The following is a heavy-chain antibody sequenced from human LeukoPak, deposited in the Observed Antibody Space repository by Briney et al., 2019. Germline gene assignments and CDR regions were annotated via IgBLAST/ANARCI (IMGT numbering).Heavy chain of an antibody. CDR2: INQDGSEK. V-gene: IGHV3-7*01. D-gene: IGHD3-10*01. CDR3: ARAGSLWFGESKLDY. Sequence: GGSLRLSCAASGFTFSTYWMNWVRRAPGKGLEWVANINQDGSEKYYVDSVKGRFTISRDNAKNSLYLQMNSLRAEDTAVFYCARAGSLWFGESKLDYWGQGTLVTVSS. J-gene: IGHJ4*02. CDR1: GFTFSTYW.